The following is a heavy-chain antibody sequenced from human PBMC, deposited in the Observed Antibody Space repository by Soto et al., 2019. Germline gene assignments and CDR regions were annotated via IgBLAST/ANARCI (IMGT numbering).Heavy chain of an antibody. CDR2: IFSSGTT. D-gene: IGHD3-16*01. Sequence: SETLSLTCTVSGDSISSGNKYWIWIRQPPGKGLEWIGYIFSSGTTYYNPSLKSRLTMSLDASQNQFSLKLNSLTDADTAVYFCARVPYTFDYYYAMDVWGQGNTVTVSS. CDR3: ARVPYTFDYYYAMDV. V-gene: IGHV4-30-4*01. J-gene: IGHJ6*02. CDR1: GDSISSGNKY.